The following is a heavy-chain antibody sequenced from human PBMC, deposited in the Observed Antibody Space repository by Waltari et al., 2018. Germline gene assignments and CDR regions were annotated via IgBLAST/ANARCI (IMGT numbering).Heavy chain of an antibody. CDR2: INHSGRT. CDR3: ARGAVMITFGGVIVYYFDY. D-gene: IGHD3-16*02. V-gene: IGHV4-34*01. J-gene: IGHJ4*02. CDR1: GGSFSGYY. Sequence: QVQLQQWGAGLLKPSETLSLTCAVYGGSFSGYYWSWIRQPPGKGLEWIGEINHSGRTNYNPSLKSRVTISVDTSKNQFSLKLSSVTAADTAVYYCARGAVMITFGGVIVYYFDYWGQGTLVTVSS.